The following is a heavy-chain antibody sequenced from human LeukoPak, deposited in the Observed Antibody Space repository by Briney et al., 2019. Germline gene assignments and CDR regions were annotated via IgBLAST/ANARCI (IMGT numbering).Heavy chain of an antibody. J-gene: IGHJ2*01. CDR3: ARHARYFDL. CDR1: GGSISSYY. Sequence: PSETLSLTCTVSGGSISSYYWTWIRQPPGKGLEWIGYITYSWTTHYNPSLMSRVTISLDMSKNQFSLNLRSVTASDTAVYYCARHARYFDLWGRGALVTVSS. CDR2: ITYSWTT. V-gene: IGHV4-59*08.